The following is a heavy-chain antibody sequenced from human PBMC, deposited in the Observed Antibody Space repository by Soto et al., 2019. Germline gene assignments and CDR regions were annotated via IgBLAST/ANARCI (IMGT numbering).Heavy chain of an antibody. D-gene: IGHD1-26*01. CDR1: GFTFSSYA. CDR3: ATRGSYYFDY. CDR2: IGGGGSS. J-gene: IGHJ4*02. Sequence: EVQLLESGGDLVQPGESLRLSCAASGFTFSSYAVSWVRQAPGKGLEWVSTIGGGGSSYYADSVKGRFTISRDNSKRTLSLQMNSLRAEDTAVYYCATRGSYYFDYWGQGTLVTVSS. V-gene: IGHV3-23*01.